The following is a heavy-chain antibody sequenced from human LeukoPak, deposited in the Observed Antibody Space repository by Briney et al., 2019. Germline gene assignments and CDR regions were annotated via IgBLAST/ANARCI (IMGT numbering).Heavy chain of an antibody. CDR1: GFTVSSNY. CDR3: ARVAPLSLGRYFGY. Sequence: QAGGSLRLSCAASGFTVSSNYMSWVRQAPGKGLEWVSVIYSGGSTYYADSVKGRFTISRDNSKNTLYLQMNSLRAEDTAVYYCARVAPLSLGRYFGYWGQGTLVTVSS. CDR2: IYSGGST. J-gene: IGHJ4*02. V-gene: IGHV3-53*01.